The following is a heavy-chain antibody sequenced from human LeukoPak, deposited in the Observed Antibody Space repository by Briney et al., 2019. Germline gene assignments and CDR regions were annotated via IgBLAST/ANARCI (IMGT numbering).Heavy chain of an antibody. CDR2: LNPSGGSS. J-gene: IGHJ6*02. D-gene: IGHD5-24*01. V-gene: IGHV1-46*01. CDR1: GYTVTSYY. Sequence: ASVKVSCKASGYTVTSYYMHWVRQAPGQGLEWIAILNPSGGSSNYAQKFQGRATLTRVTSTGTVYMELSSLRSEDTAVYYCASVYKHGMDVWGQGTTVIVSS. CDR3: ASVYKHGMDV.